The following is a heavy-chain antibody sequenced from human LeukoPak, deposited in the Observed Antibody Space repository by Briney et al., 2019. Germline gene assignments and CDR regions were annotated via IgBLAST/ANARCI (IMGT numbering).Heavy chain of an antibody. V-gene: IGHV1-2*06. CDR2: INPNSGGT. J-gene: IGHJ4*02. D-gene: IGHD1-26*01. Sequence: PRASVKVSCKASGYTFTGYYMHWVRQAPGQGLEWMGRINPNSGGTNYAQKFQGRVTITRDTSISTAYMELSRLRSDDTAVYYCARVRVVGAWYYFDYWGQGTLVTVSS. CDR3: ARVRVVGAWYYFDY. CDR1: GYTFTGYY.